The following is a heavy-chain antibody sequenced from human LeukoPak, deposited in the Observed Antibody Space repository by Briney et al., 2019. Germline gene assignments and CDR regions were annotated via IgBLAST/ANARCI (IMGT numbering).Heavy chain of an antibody. J-gene: IGHJ4*02. CDR1: GYTFTGYY. CDR3: ARDNRRYYDSSGNGGFDY. D-gene: IGHD3-22*01. V-gene: IGHV1-2*02. CDR2: INPNSGGT. Sequence: ASVKVSCKASGYTFTGYYMHWVRQAPGQGLEWMGWINPNSGGTNYAQKFQSRVTMTRDTSISTAYMELSRLRSDDTAVYYCARDNRRYYDSSGNGGFDYWGQGTLVTVSS.